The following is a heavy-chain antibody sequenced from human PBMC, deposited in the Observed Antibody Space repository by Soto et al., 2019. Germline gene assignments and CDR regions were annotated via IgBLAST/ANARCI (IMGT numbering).Heavy chain of an antibody. D-gene: IGHD3-3*01. Sequence: QLLESGGDLVQPGGSLKLSCTTSGFIFSNYDMSWVRQAPGEGLEWVAAISANGDQTFLAESVRGRFTVSRDNSRNTMFLQMNNLRVEDTAVYYCSDGATDFDKSGYYRVFFDWGQGTQVTVSS. CDR2: ISANGDQT. V-gene: IGHV3-23*01. J-gene: IGHJ4*02. CDR1: GFIFSNYD. CDR3: SDGATDFDKSGYYRVFFD.